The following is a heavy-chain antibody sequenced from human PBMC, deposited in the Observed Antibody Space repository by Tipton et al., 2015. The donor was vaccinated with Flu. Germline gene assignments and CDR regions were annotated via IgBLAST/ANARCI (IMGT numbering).Heavy chain of an antibody. D-gene: IGHD6-19*01. CDR3: AKVIPELVAGLDY. CDR2: ISGGGAVR. CDR1: GFTFSRYA. Sequence: SLRLSCAASGFTFSRYAMSWVRQAPGKGLEWVSAISGGGAVRYFADSVKGRFITSRDNSNNILYLQMNSLRPEDTVIYYCAKVIPELVAGLDYWGQGTLVTVPS. V-gene: IGHV3-23*01. J-gene: IGHJ4*02.